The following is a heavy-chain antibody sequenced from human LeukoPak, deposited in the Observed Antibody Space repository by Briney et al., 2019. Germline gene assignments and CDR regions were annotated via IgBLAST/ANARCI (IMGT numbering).Heavy chain of an antibody. CDR1: GGTFSSYD. J-gene: IGHJ5*02. Sequence: ASVKVSCKASGGTFSSYDISWVRQAPGQGLEWMGWISAYNGNTNYAQKLQGRVTMTTDTSTSTAYMELRSLRSDDTAVYYCARSIVVVPAANRWGNWFDPWGQGTLVTVSS. CDR3: ARSIVVVPAANRWGNWFDP. D-gene: IGHD2-2*01. CDR2: ISAYNGNT. V-gene: IGHV1-18*01.